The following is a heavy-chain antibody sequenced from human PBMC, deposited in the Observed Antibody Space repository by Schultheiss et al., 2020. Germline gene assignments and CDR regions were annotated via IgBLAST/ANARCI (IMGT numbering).Heavy chain of an antibody. CDR2: IYSGGST. Sequence: GGSLRLSCAASGFTFDDYAMHWVRQAPGKGLEWVSVIYSGGSTYYADSVKGRFTISRDNAKNTLYLQMNSLRAEDTAVYYCAIPDGDSSGYYSGFFYWGQGTLVTVSS. V-gene: IGHV3-66*04. J-gene: IGHJ4*02. CDR1: GFTFDDYA. CDR3: AIPDGDSSGYYSGFFY. D-gene: IGHD3-22*01.